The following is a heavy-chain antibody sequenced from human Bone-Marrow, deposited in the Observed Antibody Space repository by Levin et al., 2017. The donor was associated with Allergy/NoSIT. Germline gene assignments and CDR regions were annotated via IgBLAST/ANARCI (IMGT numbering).Heavy chain of an antibody. CDR3: AKSRGSWDYYYGMDV. CDR2: ISSSGTTI. J-gene: IGHJ6*02. D-gene: IGHD3-10*01. CDR1: GFTFNTYE. V-gene: IGHV3-48*03. Sequence: GGSLRLSCAASGFTFNTYEMNWVRQAPGKGLEWVSSISSSGTTIYYADSVKGRFTISRDNAKDSMYLQMDSLRAEDTALYYCAKSRGSWDYYYGMDVWGQGTTVTVSS.